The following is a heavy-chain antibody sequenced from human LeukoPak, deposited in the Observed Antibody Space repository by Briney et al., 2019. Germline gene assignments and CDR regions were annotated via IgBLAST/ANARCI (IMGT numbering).Heavy chain of an antibody. V-gene: IGHV3-33*01. J-gene: IGHJ4*02. CDR3: ARDWKTNSFDY. Sequence: GGSLRLSCAASEFTFTTYGMHWVRQAPGKGLHGVAFIYYDGSNIYYADYVKGRFTISRDISKNTLYLQMDSLRAEDTDIYYCARDWKTNSFDYWGQGTLVTVSS. D-gene: IGHD1-1*01. CDR2: IYYDGSNI. CDR1: EFTFTTYG.